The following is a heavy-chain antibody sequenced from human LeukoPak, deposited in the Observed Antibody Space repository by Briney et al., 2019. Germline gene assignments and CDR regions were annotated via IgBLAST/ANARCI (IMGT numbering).Heavy chain of an antibody. CDR1: GLTFSDYS. CDR3: AKDAAGPEY. CDR2: ISAGGGST. Sequence: GGSLRLSCAVSGLTFSDYSMAWVRQAPGKGLFWVSGISAGGGSTYYADSVKGRFTITRDNSRNTLYLQMNSLSAEDTAVYYCAKDAAGPEYWGQGTLVTVSS. V-gene: IGHV3-23*01. D-gene: IGHD6-13*01. J-gene: IGHJ4*02.